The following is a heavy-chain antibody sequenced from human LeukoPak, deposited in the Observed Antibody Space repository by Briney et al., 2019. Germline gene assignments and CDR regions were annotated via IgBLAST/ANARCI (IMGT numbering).Heavy chain of an antibody. CDR3: ARESYGGKTY. CDR2: INHSGST. D-gene: IGHD4-23*01. Sequence: PSETLSLTCAVYGGSFSGYYWSWIRQPPGKGLEGIGEINHSGSTNYNPSLKSRVTISVDTSKNQFSLKLSSVTAADTAVYYCARESYGGKTYWGQGTLVTVSS. J-gene: IGHJ4*02. CDR1: GGSFSGYY. V-gene: IGHV4-34*01.